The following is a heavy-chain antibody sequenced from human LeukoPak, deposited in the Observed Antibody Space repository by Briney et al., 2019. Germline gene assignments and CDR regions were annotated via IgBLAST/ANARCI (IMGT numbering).Heavy chain of an antibody. CDR2: INPNSGGT. J-gene: IGHJ6*03. V-gene: IGHV1-2*02. Sequence: ASVKVSCKASGYTFTGYYMHWVRQAPGQGLEWMGWINPNSGGTTYAQNFQGRVTMTRDTSISTAYMELSRLRSDDTAVYYCARVFVGATGTAYYYYYMDVWGKGTTVTVSS. D-gene: IGHD1-26*01. CDR1: GYTFTGYY. CDR3: ARVFVGATGTAYYYYYMDV.